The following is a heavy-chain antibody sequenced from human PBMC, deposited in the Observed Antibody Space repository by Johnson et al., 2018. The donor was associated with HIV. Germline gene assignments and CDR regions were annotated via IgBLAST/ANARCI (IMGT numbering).Heavy chain of an antibody. CDR1: GFTFSSYA. V-gene: IGHV3-30*04. D-gene: IGHD6-13*01. Sequence: QVQLVESGGGVVQPGRSLRLSCAASGFTFSSYAMHWVRQAPGKGLEWVAVISYDGSNKYYADSVKGRFTISRDNAKNSLYLQMNSPRAEDTAVYYCAKGIAAAGGIWGQGTRVTVSS. J-gene: IGHJ3*02. CDR2: ISYDGSNK. CDR3: AKGIAAAGGI.